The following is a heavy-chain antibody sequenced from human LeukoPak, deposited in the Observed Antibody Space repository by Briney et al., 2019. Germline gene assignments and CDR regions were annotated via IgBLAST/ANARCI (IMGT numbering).Heavy chain of an antibody. CDR3: ATGRLGQQPILFDY. D-gene: IGHD6-13*01. CDR2: FDPEDGET. J-gene: IGHJ4*02. V-gene: IGHV1-24*01. Sequence: ASVKVSCKVSGYTLTELSMHWVRQAPGKGLEWMGGFDPEDGETIYAQKFQGRVTMTEDTSTDTAYMELSSLRSEDTAVYYCATGRLGQQPILFDYWGQGTLVTVSS. CDR1: GYTLTELS.